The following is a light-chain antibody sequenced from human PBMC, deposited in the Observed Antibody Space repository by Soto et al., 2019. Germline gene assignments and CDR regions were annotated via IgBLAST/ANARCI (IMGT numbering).Light chain of an antibody. V-gene: IGLV2-14*01. CDR2: EVS. J-gene: IGLJ2*01. Sequence: QSALTQPASVSGSPGQSITISCTGTSSDVGGYNYVSWYQQHPGKAPKLLIYEVSNRPSGVSNRFSGSKSGNTASLTISGLQAEDEADYYCSSYTSSSTPYVVFGGGTQLTV. CDR3: SSYTSSSTPYVV. CDR1: SSDVGGYNY.